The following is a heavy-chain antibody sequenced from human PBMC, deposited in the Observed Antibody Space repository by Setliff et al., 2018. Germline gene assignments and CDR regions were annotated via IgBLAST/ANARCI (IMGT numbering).Heavy chain of an antibody. V-gene: IGHV3-7*01. CDR1: GFTVSSNY. D-gene: IGHD4-17*01. J-gene: IGHJ4*02. Sequence: GGSLRLSCAASGFTVSSNYMSWVRQAPGKGLEWVANIKKDGSIKYYLDSVRGRFTISRDNAENSLTLQMNSLRVEDTAVYYCSRDLQGSGDYVVDYWGQGTLVTVSS. CDR2: IKKDGSIK. CDR3: SRDLQGSGDYVVDY.